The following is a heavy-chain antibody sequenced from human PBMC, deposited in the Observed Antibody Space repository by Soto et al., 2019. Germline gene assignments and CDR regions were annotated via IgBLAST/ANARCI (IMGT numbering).Heavy chain of an antibody. D-gene: IGHD3-10*01. CDR1: GFTFSSFW. Sequence: EAQLVESGGGLVQPGGSLRLSCAASGFTFSSFWMNWVRQTPGKGLEWVAHIKPDGSEKYFVDSVRGRFTISRDNAKNSVYLQMNSLRAEDTAVYYCARGDMVRENDAFEIWGQGTMVTVSS. CDR3: ARGDMVRENDAFEI. V-gene: IGHV3-7*01. CDR2: IKPDGSEK. J-gene: IGHJ3*02.